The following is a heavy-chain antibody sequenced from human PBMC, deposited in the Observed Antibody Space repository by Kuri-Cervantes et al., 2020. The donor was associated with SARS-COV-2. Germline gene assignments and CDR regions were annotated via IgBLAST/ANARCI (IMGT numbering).Heavy chain of an antibody. CDR3: ARVLTGTTGGLDFDY. CDR1: GGSISSYY. V-gene: IGHV4-59*01. CDR2: IYYSGST. J-gene: IGHJ4*02. D-gene: IGHD1-14*01. Sequence: SETLSLTCTVSGGSISSYYWSWIRQPPGKGLEWIGYIYYSGSTNYNPSLKSRVTISVDTSKNQFSLKLSSVTAADTAVYYCARVLTGTTGGLDFDYWGQGTLVTVSS.